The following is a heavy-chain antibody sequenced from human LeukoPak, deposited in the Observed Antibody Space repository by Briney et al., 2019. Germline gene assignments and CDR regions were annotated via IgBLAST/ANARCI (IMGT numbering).Heavy chain of an antibody. J-gene: IGHJ4*02. V-gene: IGHV4-39*07. CDR3: ARDQGGDFDY. D-gene: IGHD3-16*01. Sequence: ASETLSLTCTVSGGSISSSSYYWGWIRQPPGKGLEWIGSIYYSGSTYYNPSLKSRVTISVDTSKNQFSLKLSSVTAADTAVYYCARDQGGDFDYWGQGTLVTVSS. CDR2: IYYSGST. CDR1: GGSISSSSYY.